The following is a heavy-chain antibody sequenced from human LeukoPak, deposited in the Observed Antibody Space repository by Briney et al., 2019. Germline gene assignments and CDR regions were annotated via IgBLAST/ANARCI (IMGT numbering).Heavy chain of an antibody. V-gene: IGHV3-48*03. J-gene: IGHJ4*02. CDR2: ISSSGSTI. D-gene: IGHD3-10*01. CDR1: GFTFSSYE. CDR3: ARSGTTYYYGSGSYRSLDY. Sequence: PGGSLRLSCAASGFTFSSYEMNWVRQAPGKGLEWISYISSSGSTIYNADSVKGRFTISRDNAKNSLYLQMNSLRAEDTAVYYCARSGTTYYYGSGSYRSLDYWGQGTLVTVSS.